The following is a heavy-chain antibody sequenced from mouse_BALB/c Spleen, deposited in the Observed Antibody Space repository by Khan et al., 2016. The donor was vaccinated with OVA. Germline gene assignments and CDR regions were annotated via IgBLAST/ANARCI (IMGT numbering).Heavy chain of an antibody. V-gene: IGHV3-2*02. J-gene: IGHJ3*01. CDR1: GYSITSEYA. CDR3: ARKDYYDYDPFPY. Sequence: EVKLEESGPGLVKPSQSLSLTYTVTGYSITSEYAWNWIRQFPGNKLDWMGYINYSGNTRFNPSLKSRTSITRDTSKNQFFLQLNSVTTEDTATYYCARKDYYDYDPFPYWGQGTLVTVSA. CDR2: INYSGNT. D-gene: IGHD2-4*01.